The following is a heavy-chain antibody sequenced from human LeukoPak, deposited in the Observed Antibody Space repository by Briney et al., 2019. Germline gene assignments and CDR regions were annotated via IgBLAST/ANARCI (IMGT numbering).Heavy chain of an antibody. J-gene: IGHJ4*02. D-gene: IGHD3-10*01. V-gene: IGHV3-21*01. CDR1: GFTFSSYS. Sequence: GGSLRLSRAASGFTFSSYSMNWVRQAPGKGLEWVSSISSSSSYIYYADSVKGRFTISRDNAKNSLYLQMNSLRAEDTAVYYCARVESGETLDYWGQGTLVTVSS. CDR2: ISSSSSYI. CDR3: ARVESGETLDY.